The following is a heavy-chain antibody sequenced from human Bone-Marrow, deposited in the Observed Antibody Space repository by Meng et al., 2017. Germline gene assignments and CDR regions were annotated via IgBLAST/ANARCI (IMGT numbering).Heavy chain of an antibody. CDR2: IYYSGST. CDR3: ARMYYDFWSGYYYFDY. J-gene: IGHJ4*02. D-gene: IGHD3-3*01. V-gene: IGHV4-31*01. Sequence: QVQVHELGPGLGKPSPTLSLTCTVSGGSISSGGYYWSWIRQHPGKGLEWIGYIYYSGSTYYNPSLKSLVTISVDTSKNQFSLKLSSVTAADTAVYYCARMYYDFWSGYYYFDYWGQGTLVTVSS. CDR1: GGSISSGGYY.